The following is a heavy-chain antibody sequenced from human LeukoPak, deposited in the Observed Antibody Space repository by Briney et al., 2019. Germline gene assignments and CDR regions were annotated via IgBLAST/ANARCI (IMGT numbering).Heavy chain of an antibody. D-gene: IGHD4-17*01. CDR3: ARRFYGDYGYYYGMDV. J-gene: IGHJ6*04. CDR2: ISSSSSYI. Sequence: GGSLRLSCAASGFTFSSYSMNWVRQAPGKGLEWVSSISSSSSYIYYADSVKGRFTISRDNAKSSLYLQMNSLRAEDTAVYYCARRFYGDYGYYYGMDVWGKGTTVTVSS. CDR1: GFTFSSYS. V-gene: IGHV3-21*01.